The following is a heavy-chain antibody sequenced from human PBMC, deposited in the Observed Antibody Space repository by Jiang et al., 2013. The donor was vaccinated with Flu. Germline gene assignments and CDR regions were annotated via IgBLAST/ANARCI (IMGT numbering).Heavy chain of an antibody. D-gene: IGHD6-13*01. CDR1: GGSISSYY. J-gene: IGHJ5*02. V-gene: IGHV4-59*08. CDR2: IYYSGST. Sequence: LLKPSETLSLTCTVSGGSISSYYWSWIRQPPGKGLEWIGYIYYSGSTNYNPSLKSRVTISVDTSKNQFSLKLSSVTAADTAVYYCARQGSSSLTYGWFDPWGQGTLVTVSS. CDR3: ARQGSSSLTYGWFDP.